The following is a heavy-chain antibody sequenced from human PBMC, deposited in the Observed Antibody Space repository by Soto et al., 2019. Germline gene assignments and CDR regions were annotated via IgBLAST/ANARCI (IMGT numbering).Heavy chain of an antibody. CDR3: VRGPYYDILSAYLY. V-gene: IGHV3-7*04. D-gene: IGHD3-9*01. CDR2: IKQDGSEK. Sequence: PEGSLRLSCAASGFTFSNFWMSWVRQDPGKGLEWVANIKQDGSEKYYVDSVKGRFTISRYNAKNSLYLQMNSLRAEDTAVYYCVRGPYYDILSAYLYWGQGTLVTVS. CDR1: GFTFSNFW. J-gene: IGHJ4*02.